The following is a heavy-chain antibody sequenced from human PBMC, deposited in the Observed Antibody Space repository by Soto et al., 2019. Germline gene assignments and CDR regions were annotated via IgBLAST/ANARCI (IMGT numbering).Heavy chain of an antibody. V-gene: IGHV3-21*01. CDR2: ISSSSSYI. D-gene: IGHD6-6*01. CDR3: ARVRAARQNYYYYGMDV. J-gene: IGHJ6*02. Sequence: GGSLRLSCAASGFTFSSYSMNWVRQAPGKGLEWVSSISSSSSYIYYADSVKGRFTISRDNAKNSLYLQMNSLRAEDTAVYYCARVRAARQNYYYYGMDVWGQGTTVTVSS. CDR1: GFTFSSYS.